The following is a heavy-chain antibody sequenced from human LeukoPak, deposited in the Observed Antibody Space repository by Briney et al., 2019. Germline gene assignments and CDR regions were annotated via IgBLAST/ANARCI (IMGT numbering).Heavy chain of an antibody. CDR2: ISGSGVST. V-gene: IGHV3-23*01. Sequence: PGRSLRLSCAASGFTVSSNYMSWVRQAPGKGLEWVSAISGSGVSTYYADSVKGRFTVSRDNSKNTLYLQMSSLRAEDTAVYYCAKDERNWNYNLASQTYDWGQGTLVTVSS. D-gene: IGHD1-7*01. CDR3: AKDERNWNYNLASQTYD. J-gene: IGHJ4*02. CDR1: GFTVSSNY.